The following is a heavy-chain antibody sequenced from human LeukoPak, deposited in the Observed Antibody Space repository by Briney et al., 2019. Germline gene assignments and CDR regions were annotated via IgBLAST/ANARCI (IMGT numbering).Heavy chain of an antibody. CDR3: ARVSYSSGSYYNHFDY. CDR2: ISSSSYYI. Sequence: GGSLRLSCTASGFTFSSYSMNWVRQAPGKGLEWVSSISSSSYYIYYADSAKGRFTISRDNAKNSLYLQMNSLRAEDTAVYYCARVSYSSGSYYNHFDYWGQGTLVTVSS. D-gene: IGHD3-10*01. J-gene: IGHJ4*02. V-gene: IGHV3-21*01. CDR1: GFTFSSYS.